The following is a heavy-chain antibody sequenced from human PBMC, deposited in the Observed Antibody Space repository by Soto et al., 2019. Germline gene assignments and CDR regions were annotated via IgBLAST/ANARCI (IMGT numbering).Heavy chain of an antibody. J-gene: IGHJ6*02. V-gene: IGHV3-13*01. D-gene: IGHD5-12*01. Sequence: EVQLVESGGGLVQPGGSLRLSCAASGFTFSNYDMHWVRRTPEKGLEWVSFIGSVGDTYYKDSVRGRFTISRENARNSLHLQMNSLRAGDTAVYYCVRGGYDPWDGIDVWGQGTTVIVSS. CDR1: GFTFSNYD. CDR3: VRGGYDPWDGIDV. CDR2: IGSVGDT.